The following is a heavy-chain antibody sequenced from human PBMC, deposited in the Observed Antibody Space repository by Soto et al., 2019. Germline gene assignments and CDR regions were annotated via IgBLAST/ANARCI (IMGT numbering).Heavy chain of an antibody. Sequence: SETLSLTCTVSGGSISSYYWSWIRQPPGKGLEWIGYIYYSGSTNYNPSLKSRVTISVDTSKNQFSLKLSSVTAADTAVYYCARVPRLVVPGYYYYYYYMDVWGKGTTVTAP. CDR3: ARVPRLVVPGYYYYYYYMDV. D-gene: IGHD2-2*01. CDR2: IYYSGST. J-gene: IGHJ6*03. V-gene: IGHV4-59*01. CDR1: GGSISSYY.